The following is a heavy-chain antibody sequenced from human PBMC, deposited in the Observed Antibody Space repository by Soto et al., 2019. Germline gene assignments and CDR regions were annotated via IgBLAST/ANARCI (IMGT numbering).Heavy chain of an antibody. V-gene: IGHV3-21*01. CDR3: ARDLGYYDCSGYSRVNHGMDV. Sequence: GGSLRLSCAASGFTFSIYSMNWVRQAPGKGLEWVSSISSSSSYIYYADSVNGRSTNSKDNAKNSPYLKMNSLRAEDTAVYYCARDLGYYDCSGYSRVNHGMDVWGQGTTVTVSS. D-gene: IGHD3-22*01. J-gene: IGHJ6*02. CDR1: GFTFSIYS. CDR2: ISSSSSYI.